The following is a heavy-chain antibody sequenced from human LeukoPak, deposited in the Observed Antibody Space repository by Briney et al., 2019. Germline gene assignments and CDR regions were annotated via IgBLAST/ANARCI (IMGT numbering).Heavy chain of an antibody. J-gene: IGHJ4*02. CDR1: GGSMSPYH. CDR2: IYYSGST. D-gene: IGHD4-17*01. Sequence: SETLSPTCTVSGGSMSPYHWGWIRQPPGKGLEWTGYIYYSGSTNYNPSLKSRVTISVDTSKNQFSLKLSSVTAARTAVYYCAGKTSFGDYPYWSQGPLVTVSS. V-gene: IGHV4-59*08. CDR3: AGKTSFGDYPY.